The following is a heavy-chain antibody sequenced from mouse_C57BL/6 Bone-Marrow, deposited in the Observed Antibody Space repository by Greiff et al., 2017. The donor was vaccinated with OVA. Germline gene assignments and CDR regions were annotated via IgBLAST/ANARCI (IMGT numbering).Heavy chain of an antibody. Sequence: EVKVVESGAELVRPGASVKLSCTASGFNIKDDYMHWVKQRPEQGLEWIGWIDPENGDTEYASKFQGKATITADTSSNTAYLQLSSLTSEDTAVYYCTPFLLLRFYFDYWGQGTTLTVSS. V-gene: IGHV14-4*01. D-gene: IGHD1-1*01. J-gene: IGHJ2*01. CDR1: GFNIKDDY. CDR2: IDPENGDT. CDR3: TPFLLLRFYFDY.